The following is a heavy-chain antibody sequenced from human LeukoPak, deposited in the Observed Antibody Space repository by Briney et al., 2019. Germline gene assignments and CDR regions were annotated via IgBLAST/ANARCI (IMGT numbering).Heavy chain of an antibody. V-gene: IGHV1-2*02. CDR1: GYTFTGYY. D-gene: IGHD3-22*01. CDR2: INPNSGGT. J-gene: IGHJ4*02. CDR3: ARDGDYDSSGYYLLDY. Sequence: ASVKVSCKASGYTFTGYYMHWVRQAPGQGLEWMGWINPNSGGTNYAQKFQGRVTMTRDTSISTAYMELSRLRSDDTAVYYCARDGDYDSSGYYLLDYWGQGTLVTVS.